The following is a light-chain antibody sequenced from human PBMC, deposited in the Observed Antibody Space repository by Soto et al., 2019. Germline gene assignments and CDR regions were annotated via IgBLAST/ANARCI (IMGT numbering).Light chain of an antibody. CDR3: SLYTSENAYV. CDR1: SSNIGINT. J-gene: IGLJ1*01. Sequence: QSVLTQPPSASGTPGQRVTISCSGSSSNIGINTVNWYQQVPGTAPKLLIYTDNQRPSGVPDRFSGSKSGTSASLAISGLQSEDEADYYCSLYTSENAYVFGTGTKVTVL. CDR2: TDN. V-gene: IGLV1-44*01.